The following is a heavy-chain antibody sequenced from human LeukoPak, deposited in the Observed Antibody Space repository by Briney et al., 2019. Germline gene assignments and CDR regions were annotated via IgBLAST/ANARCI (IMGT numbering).Heavy chain of an antibody. V-gene: IGHV4-61*01. Sequence: PSGTLSLTCNVSGGSVSSSSFYWGWIRQPPGQGLEWLGYIYNSGSTTYNPSLKSRVTISLEPSKNQFSLNLTSVTAADTAVYYCARQRSNYDFWSGFHYGMDVWGQGTTVTVSS. CDR2: IYNSGST. CDR1: GGSVSSSSFY. D-gene: IGHD3-3*01. J-gene: IGHJ6*02. CDR3: ARQRSNYDFWSGFHYGMDV.